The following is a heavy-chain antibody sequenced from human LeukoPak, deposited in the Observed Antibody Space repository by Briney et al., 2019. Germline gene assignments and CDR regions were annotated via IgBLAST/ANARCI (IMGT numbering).Heavy chain of an antibody. J-gene: IGHJ4*02. V-gene: IGHV4-34*01. D-gene: IGHD2-2*01. Sequence: PSETLSLTCAVYGGSFSGYYWSWNRQPPGKGLEWIGEINHSGSTNYNPSLKSRVTISVDTSKNQFSLKLSSVTAADTAVYYCARFTNGFDYWGQGTLVTVSS. CDR1: GGSFSGYY. CDR3: ARFTNGFDY. CDR2: INHSGST.